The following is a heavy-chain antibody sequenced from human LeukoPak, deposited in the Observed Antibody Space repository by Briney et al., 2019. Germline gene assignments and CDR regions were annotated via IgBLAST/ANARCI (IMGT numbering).Heavy chain of an antibody. CDR2: ISSSSSYI. CDR3: TTDGDYYDSSGYYYGFDY. Sequence: GGSLRLSCAASGFTFSSYSMNWVRQAPGKGLEWVSSISSSSSYIYYADSVKGRFTISRDNAKNSLYLQMNSLGAEDTAVYYCTTDGDYYDSSGYYYGFDYWGQGTLVTVSS. J-gene: IGHJ4*02. V-gene: IGHV3-21*03. D-gene: IGHD3-22*01. CDR1: GFTFSSYS.